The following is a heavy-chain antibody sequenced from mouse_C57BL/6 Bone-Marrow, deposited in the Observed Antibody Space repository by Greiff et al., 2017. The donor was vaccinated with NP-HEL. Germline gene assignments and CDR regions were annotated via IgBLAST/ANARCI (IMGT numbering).Heavy chain of an antibody. D-gene: IGHD1-1*01. CDR3: ARGCYGSLFDY. J-gene: IGHJ2*01. CDR2: IYPGDGDT. V-gene: IGHV1-80*01. Sequence: VKLVESGAELVKPGASVKISCKASGYAFSSYWMNWVKQRPGKGLEWIGQIYPGDGDTNYNGKFKGKATLTADKASSTAYMQLRSRTSEDAAVYCCARGCYGSLFDYWGQGTTLTVSS. CDR1: GYAFSSYW.